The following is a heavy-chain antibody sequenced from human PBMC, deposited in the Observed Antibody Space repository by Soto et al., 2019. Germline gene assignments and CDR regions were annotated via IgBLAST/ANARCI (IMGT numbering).Heavy chain of an antibody. D-gene: IGHD3-9*01. CDR1: GFTFGTYG. V-gene: IGHV3-33*01. CDR2: IWFDGSNK. CDR3: ARVGRVYHAFLTGYYQAYYYGMDV. J-gene: IGHJ6*02. Sequence: GGSLRLSCAASGFTFGTYGMHWVRQAPGKGLERVSVIWFDGSNKTYADSVKGRFTISRDNSKSMLYLQMNSLRAEDTAVYYCARVGRVYHAFLTGYYQAYYYGMDVWGQGTTVTVSS.